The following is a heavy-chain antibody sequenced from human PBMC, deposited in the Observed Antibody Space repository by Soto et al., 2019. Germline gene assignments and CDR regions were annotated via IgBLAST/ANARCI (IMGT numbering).Heavy chain of an antibody. CDR1: GFTFSSYA. Sequence: GGSLRLSCAASGFTFSSYAMSCVRQAPGKGLEWVSAISGSGGSTYYADSVKGRFTISRDNSKNTLYLQMNSLRAEDTAVYYYAKGMGDLVDYWGQGTLVTVSS. CDR2: ISGSGGST. J-gene: IGHJ4*01. V-gene: IGHV3-23*01. D-gene: IGHD2-8*01. CDR3: AKGMGDLVDY.